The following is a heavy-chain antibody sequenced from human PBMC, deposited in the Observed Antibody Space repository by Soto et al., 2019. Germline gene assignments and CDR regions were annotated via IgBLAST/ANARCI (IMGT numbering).Heavy chain of an antibody. J-gene: IGHJ4*02. CDR3: ARDQGTAARMAPDY. V-gene: IGHV1-18*01. CDR1: GYTFTSYG. D-gene: IGHD6-6*01. CDR2: ISAYNGNT. Sequence: ASVKVSCKASGYTFTSYGISWVRQAPGQGLEWMGWISAYNGNTNYAQKLQGRVTMTTDTSTSTAYMELRSPRSGDTAVYYCARDQGTAARMAPDYWGQGTLVTVSS.